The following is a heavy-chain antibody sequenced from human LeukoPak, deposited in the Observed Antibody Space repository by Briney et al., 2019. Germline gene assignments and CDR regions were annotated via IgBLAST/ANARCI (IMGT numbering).Heavy chain of an antibody. CDR1: GGSISSYY. CDR3: ARGSFWRGYYYYYCYMDV. J-gene: IGHJ6*03. Sequence: SETLSLTCTVSGGSISSYYWSWIRQPPGKGLEWIGYIYYSGSTNYNPSLKSRVTISVDTSKNQFSLKLSSVTAADTAVYYCARGSFWRGYYYYYCYMDVWGKGTTVTVSS. D-gene: IGHD3-3*01. V-gene: IGHV4-59*01. CDR2: IYYSGST.